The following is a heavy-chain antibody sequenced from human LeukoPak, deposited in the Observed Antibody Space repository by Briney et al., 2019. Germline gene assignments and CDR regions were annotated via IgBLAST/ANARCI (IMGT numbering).Heavy chain of an antibody. CDR3: ARGVVSHYYYYYYMDV. Sequence: PSETLSLTCTVSGGSISSYYWSWIRQPPGMGLEWIGYIYYSGSTNYNPSLKSRVTISVDKSKNQFSLKLSSVTAADTAVYYCARGVVSHYYYYYYMDVWGKGTTVTVSS. V-gene: IGHV4-59*01. J-gene: IGHJ6*03. CDR1: GGSISSYY. D-gene: IGHD3-3*01. CDR2: IYYSGST.